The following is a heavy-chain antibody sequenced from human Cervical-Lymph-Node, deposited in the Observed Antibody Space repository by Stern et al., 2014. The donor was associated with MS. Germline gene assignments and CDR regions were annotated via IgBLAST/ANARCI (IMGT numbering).Heavy chain of an antibody. CDR3: ARGAVGSGSPIYYGMDV. V-gene: IGHV1-69*01. D-gene: IGHD1-26*01. CDR2: IIPTFGTA. Sequence: VQLVESGAEVKKPGSSVKVSCKASGGTFSSYAIRWVRPAPGQGLEWRGGIIPTFGTANYAQKFQGRVTITADESTSTAYMELSSLRSEDTAVYYCARGAVGSGSPIYYGMDVWGQGTTVTVSS. CDR1: GGTFSSYA. J-gene: IGHJ6*02.